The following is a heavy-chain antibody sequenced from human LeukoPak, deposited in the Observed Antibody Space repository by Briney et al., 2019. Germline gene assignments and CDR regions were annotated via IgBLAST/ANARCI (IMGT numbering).Heavy chain of an antibody. CDR1: GYTFTGHA. CDR3: AKGGWVAVTGMDS. D-gene: IGHD6-19*01. V-gene: IGHV7-4-1*02. CDR2: INTKTGNP. Sequence: ASVKVSCKASGYTFTGHATNWVRQAPGQGPEWMGYINTKTGNPTYAQGFTGRFVFSLDTSVSTAYQQISSLKPEDTGVYYCAKGGWVAVTGMDSWGQGTLVTVSS. J-gene: IGHJ4*02.